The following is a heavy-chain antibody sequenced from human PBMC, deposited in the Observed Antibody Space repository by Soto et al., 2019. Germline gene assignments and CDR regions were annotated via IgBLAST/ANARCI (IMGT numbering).Heavy chain of an antibody. CDR2: IKQGGSEK. D-gene: IGHD3-16*01. CDR3: ASLGRHG. CDR1: GFTFSDSW. J-gene: IGHJ6*02. V-gene: IGHV3-7*01. Sequence: EVQLVESGGGLVQPGGSLRLSCAASGFTFSDSWMDWVRQAPGKGPEWVANIKQGGSEKNYVDSVKGRFTISRDNAKNSLYLQMNSLRAEDTAVYYCASLGRHGWGQGTTVTVSS.